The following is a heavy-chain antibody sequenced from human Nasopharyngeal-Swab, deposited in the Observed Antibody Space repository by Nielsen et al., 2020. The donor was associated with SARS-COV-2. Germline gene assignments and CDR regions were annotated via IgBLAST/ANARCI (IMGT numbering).Heavy chain of an antibody. CDR1: GFTFSSYT. CDR2: ISRSSSDI. V-gene: IGHV3-21*01. Sequence: GESLKISRAASGFTFSSYTMNWVRRAPGKGLEWVSSISRSSSDIYYRDSLKGRFTVSRDNTKKSLYLQMDSLRAEDTAVYYCARDGYCGGDCYGAFDIWGQGTVVTVSS. J-gene: IGHJ3*02. D-gene: IGHD2-21*02. CDR3: ARDGYCGGDCYGAFDI.